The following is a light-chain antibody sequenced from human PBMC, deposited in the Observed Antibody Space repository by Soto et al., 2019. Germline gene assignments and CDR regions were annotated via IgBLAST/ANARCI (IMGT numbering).Light chain of an antibody. CDR3: QQYGSSPMT. Sequence: EIVLTQSPGTLSLSPGERATLSCRASQIIRSNYLAWYQQKPGQNPSLLIYGASSRATGIPDRFSGTGSGTDFTLTISRLEPEDFAVYYCQQYGSSPMTFGQGTKVEIK. J-gene: IGKJ2*01. CDR1: QIIRSNY. V-gene: IGKV3-20*01. CDR2: GAS.